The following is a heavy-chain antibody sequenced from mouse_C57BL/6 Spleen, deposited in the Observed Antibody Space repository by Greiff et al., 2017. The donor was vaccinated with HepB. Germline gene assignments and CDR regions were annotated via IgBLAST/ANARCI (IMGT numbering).Heavy chain of an antibody. D-gene: IGHD1-1*01. CDR2: INPNNGGT. J-gene: IGHJ2*01. CDR3: ARNYGSSYDLDY. V-gene: IGHV1-22*01. CDR1: GYTFTDYN. Sequence: EVQLQQSGPELVKPGASVKMSCKASGYTFTDYNMHWVKQSHGKSLEWIGSINPNNGGTSYNQKFKGKATLTVNKSSSTAYMERRSLTSEDSAVYYCARNYGSSYDLDYWGQGTTLTVSS.